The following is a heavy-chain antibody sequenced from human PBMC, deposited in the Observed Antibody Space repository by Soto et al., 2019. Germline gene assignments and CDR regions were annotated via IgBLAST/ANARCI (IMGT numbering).Heavy chain of an antibody. CDR2: ISAFNGKT. D-gene: IGHD3-22*01. J-gene: IGHJ4*01. CDR1: GYTFNIYG. Sequence: QIQLVQSGAEVKKPGASVKVSCKASGYTFNIYGINWVRQAPGQGLEWMGWISAFNGKTNYAQNVQGRVTMTTDTSTSTAYVELRSLRSDDTAGYCGARDRVPKSSGFFPFDYWGHGTLVTVSS. V-gene: IGHV1-18*01. CDR3: ARDRVPKSSGFFPFDY.